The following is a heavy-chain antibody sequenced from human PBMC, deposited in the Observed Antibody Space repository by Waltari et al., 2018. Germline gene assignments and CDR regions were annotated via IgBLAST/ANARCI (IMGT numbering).Heavy chain of an antibody. CDR2: IYHSGST. Sequence: QLQLQESGPGLAKPSETLSLTCAVSGYSSSSVDYSRWIRLPPGQGLEWIGTIYHSGSTYYNPSLKSGITISVDTSKNHFALRLTSVTAADTAVYYCARLSPPQYYDRRTGYYPDYWGQGTLVTVSS. V-gene: IGHV4-38-2*01. CDR3: ARLSPPQYYDRRTGYYPDY. CDR1: GYSSSSVDY. D-gene: IGHD3-9*01. J-gene: IGHJ4*02.